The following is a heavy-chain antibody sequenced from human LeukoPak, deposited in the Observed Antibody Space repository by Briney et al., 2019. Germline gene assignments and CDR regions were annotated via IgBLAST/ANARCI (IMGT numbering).Heavy chain of an antibody. CDR3: ARGYCSSTSCYIFDY. J-gene: IGHJ4*02. CDR1: GGSISSGGYS. CDR2: IYHSGST. Sequence: ASQTLSLTSAVSGGSISSGGYSWSWIRQPPGKGLEWIGYIYHSGSTYYNPSLKSRVTISVDRSKNQFPLKLSSVTAADTAVYYCARGYCSSTSCYIFDYWGQGTLVTVSS. D-gene: IGHD2-2*01. V-gene: IGHV4-30-2*01.